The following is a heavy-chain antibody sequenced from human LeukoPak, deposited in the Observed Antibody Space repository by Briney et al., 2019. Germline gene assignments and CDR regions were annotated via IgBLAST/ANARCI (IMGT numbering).Heavy chain of an antibody. CDR1: GGSLSSYS. V-gene: IGHV1-69*04. CDR2: IIPIFGIA. Sequence: SVNVSCKASGGSLSSYSISWVRQAPGQGVEWVGRIIPIFGIANYAQKFQGRVTITADKSTSTAYLELSSLRSEDRAVYYCARDYYDCSGRPLDYWGQGTLVTVSS. D-gene: IGHD3-22*01. CDR3: ARDYYDCSGRPLDY. J-gene: IGHJ4*02.